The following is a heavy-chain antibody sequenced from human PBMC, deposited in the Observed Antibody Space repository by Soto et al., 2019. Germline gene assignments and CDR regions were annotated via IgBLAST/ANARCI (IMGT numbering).Heavy chain of an antibody. D-gene: IGHD4-4*01. J-gene: IGHJ6*02. CDR2: IYPGDSDT. CDR3: AIHISNFRYYYYAIDG. V-gene: IGHV5-51*01. CDR1: GYTFTDYW. Sequence: GESLNISCKGSGYTFTDYWIGWVRQLPGKGLEWMGIIYPGDSDTRYSPSFQGHVTITVDKYTRTAYLQWNTLKASHTAMYYCAIHISNFRYYYYAIDGWVQGTTVSVSS.